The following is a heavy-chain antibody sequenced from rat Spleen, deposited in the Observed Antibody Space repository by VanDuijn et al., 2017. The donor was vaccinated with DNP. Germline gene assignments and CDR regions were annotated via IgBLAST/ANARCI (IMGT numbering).Heavy chain of an antibody. Sequence: EVQLVESGGGLVQPGRSMKLSCAASGFTFSNYGMAWVRQAPKKGLEWVATISYDGSSTYYRDSVKGRFTISRDNAKSTLDLQMDSLRSEDTATYYCTTELGDAMDAWGKGTSVTVSS. V-gene: IGHV5-29*01. CDR3: TTELGDAMDA. D-gene: IGHD5-1*01. J-gene: IGHJ4*01. CDR2: ISYDGSST. CDR1: GFTFSNYG.